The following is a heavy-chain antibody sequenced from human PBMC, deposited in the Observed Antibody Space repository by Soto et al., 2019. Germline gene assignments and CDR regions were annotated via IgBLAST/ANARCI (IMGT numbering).Heavy chain of an antibody. J-gene: IGHJ5*02. Sequence: ASVKVSCKASGYTFTSYGISWVRQAPGQGLEWMGWISAYNGNTNYAQKLQGRVTMTTDTSTSTAYMELRSLRSDDTAVYYCARIEYDILTGTEANWFDPWGQGTLVAVSS. D-gene: IGHD3-9*01. CDR2: ISAYNGNT. CDR3: ARIEYDILTGTEANWFDP. V-gene: IGHV1-18*01. CDR1: GYTFTSYG.